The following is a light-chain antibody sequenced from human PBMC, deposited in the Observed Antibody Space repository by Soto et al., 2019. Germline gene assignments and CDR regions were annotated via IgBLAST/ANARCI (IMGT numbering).Light chain of an antibody. V-gene: IGLV2-14*01. CDR3: SSYTSSSTLYV. J-gene: IGLJ1*01. Sequence: QSALTQPASVSGSPGQSITISCTGTSSDVGTFNYVSWYQQHPGKAPKLMIYDVNNRPSGVSNRFSGSKSGNMASLTISGLQAEDEADYYCSSYTSSSTLYVFGTGTKVTVL. CDR2: DVN. CDR1: SSDVGTFNY.